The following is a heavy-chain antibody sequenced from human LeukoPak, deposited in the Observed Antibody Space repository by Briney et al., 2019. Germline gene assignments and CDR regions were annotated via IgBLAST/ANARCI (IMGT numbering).Heavy chain of an antibody. CDR1: GFTFSSYS. D-gene: IGHD3-22*01. CDR2: ISSSSSYI. J-gene: IGHJ3*02. V-gene: IGHV3-21*01. CDR3: ARGSPNYYDSSGYPGSAFDI. Sequence: GGSLRLSCAASGFTFSSYSMNWVCQAPGKGLEWVSSISSSSSYIYYADSVKGRFTISRDNAKNSLYLQMNSLRAEDTAVYYCARGSPNYYDSSGYPGSAFDIWGQGTMVTVSS.